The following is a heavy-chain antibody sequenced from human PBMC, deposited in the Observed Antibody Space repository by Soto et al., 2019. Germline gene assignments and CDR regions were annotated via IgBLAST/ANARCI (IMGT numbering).Heavy chain of an antibody. CDR3: ARSQIQLGYYYYYMDV. CDR2: INHSGST. V-gene: IGHV4-34*01. Sequence: SETLSLTCAVYGGSFSGYYWSWIRQPPGKGLEWIGEINHSGSTNYNPSLKSRVTISVDTSKNQFSLKLSSVTAADTAVYYCARSQIQLGYYYYYMDVWGKGTTVTVSS. J-gene: IGHJ6*03. D-gene: IGHD1-1*01. CDR1: GGSFSGYY.